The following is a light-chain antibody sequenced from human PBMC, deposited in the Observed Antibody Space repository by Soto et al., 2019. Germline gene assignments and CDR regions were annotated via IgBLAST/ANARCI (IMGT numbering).Light chain of an antibody. Sequence: QSVLTQPPSASGTPGQRVTISCSGSSSNIGSNSVYWYQHLPGTAPKLLIYRNNQRPSGVPDRFSGSKSGTSASLAISGLRSEDEADYYCAARDDSLSGHVFGTGTKLTVL. CDR3: AARDDSLSGHV. CDR2: RNN. J-gene: IGLJ1*01. V-gene: IGLV1-47*01. CDR1: SSNIGSNS.